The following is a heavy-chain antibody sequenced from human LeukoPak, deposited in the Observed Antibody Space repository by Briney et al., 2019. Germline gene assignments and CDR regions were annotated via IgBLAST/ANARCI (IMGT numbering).Heavy chain of an antibody. CDR2: INPSGGST. J-gene: IGHJ6*03. CDR1: GYTFTRYY. V-gene: IGHV1-46*01. CDR3: AREGYSSTSCWGHYMDV. D-gene: IGHD2-2*01. Sequence: ASVKVSCKASGYTFTRYYMHWVRQAPGQGLEWMGIINPSGGSTSYAQKFQGRVTMTRDMSTSTVYMELSSLRSEDTAVYYCAREGYSSTSCWGHYMDVWGKGTTVTVSS.